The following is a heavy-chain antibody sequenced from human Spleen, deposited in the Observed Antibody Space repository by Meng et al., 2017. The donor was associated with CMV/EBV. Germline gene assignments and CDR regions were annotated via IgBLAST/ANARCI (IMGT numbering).Heavy chain of an antibody. CDR2: INHVGSS. CDR3: ARADQCSSDRCQPTRYCHH. J-gene: IGHJ1*01. V-gene: IGHV4-34*01. Sequence: SETLSLTCAIYGESFSGYFWNWIRQPPGKGLEWIGEINHVGSSNYNPSLKSRVTISVDTSKNQFSLKLSSVTAADTAVYYCARADQCSSDRCQPTRYCHHWGQGTLVTVSS. CDR1: GESFSGYF. D-gene: IGHD2-2*01.